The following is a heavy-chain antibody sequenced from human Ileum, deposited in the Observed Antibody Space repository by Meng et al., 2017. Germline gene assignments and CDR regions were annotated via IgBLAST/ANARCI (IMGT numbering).Heavy chain of an antibody. J-gene: IGHJ4*02. CDR1: GGSFSGYY. CDR2: INHSGST. V-gene: IGHV4-34*01. Sequence: QVHLQQWGAGLLKPSETLSLTCAVYGGSFSGYYWSWIRQPPGKGLEWIGEINHSGSTNYNPSLKSRVTISVDTSKNQFSLKLSSVTAADTAVYYCARNYYDSSGEDSNDYWGQGTLVTVSS. D-gene: IGHD3-22*01. CDR3: ARNYYDSSGEDSNDY.